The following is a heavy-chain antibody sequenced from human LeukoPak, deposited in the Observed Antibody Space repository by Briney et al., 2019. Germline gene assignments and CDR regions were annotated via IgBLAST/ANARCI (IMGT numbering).Heavy chain of an antibody. CDR3: AKDSSGWYGSMGAFDI. Sequence: GGSLRLSCAASGFTFSSYAMSWVRQAPGKGLEWVSAISGSGGSTYYADSVKGRSTISRDNSKNTLYLQMNSLRAEDTAVYYCAKDSSGWYGSMGAFDIWGQGTMVTVSS. CDR2: ISGSGGST. J-gene: IGHJ3*02. D-gene: IGHD6-19*01. V-gene: IGHV3-23*01. CDR1: GFTFSSYA.